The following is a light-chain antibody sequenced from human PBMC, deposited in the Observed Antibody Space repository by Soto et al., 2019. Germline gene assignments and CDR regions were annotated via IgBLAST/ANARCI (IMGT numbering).Light chain of an antibody. CDR3: QQYNTYPIT. Sequence: DIQMTQSPSTLSASVGDRVTITCRTSQSISDWLAWYQQKPGKAPKLLIYKASGLESGVPSRFIRSGSGAEFTLTITSLQPDDFATYYCQQYNTYPITFGQGTRLEIK. CDR2: KAS. CDR1: QSISDW. V-gene: IGKV1-5*03. J-gene: IGKJ5*01.